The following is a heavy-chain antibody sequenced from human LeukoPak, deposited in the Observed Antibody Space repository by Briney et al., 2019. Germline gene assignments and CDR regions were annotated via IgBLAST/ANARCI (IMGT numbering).Heavy chain of an antibody. Sequence: SETLSLPCTVSGGSISSYYWSWIRQPPGKGLEWIGYMYYSGSTNYNPSLKSRVTISVDTSKNQFSLKLSSVTAADTAVYYCSRDRNGDYWFDPWGQGTLVTVSS. J-gene: IGHJ5*02. CDR3: SRDRNGDYWFDP. V-gene: IGHV4-59*01. D-gene: IGHD4-17*01. CDR1: GGSISSYY. CDR2: MYYSGST.